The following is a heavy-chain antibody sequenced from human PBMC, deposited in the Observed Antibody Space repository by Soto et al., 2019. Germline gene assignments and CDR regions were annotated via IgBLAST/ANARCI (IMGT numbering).Heavy chain of an antibody. J-gene: IGHJ4*02. CDR3: AKDPTTVIRGYFDF. V-gene: IGHV3-23*01. D-gene: IGHD4-4*01. CDR2: LSAGGDIT. Sequence: GGSLRLSCAASGFTFNIYAMNWVRQAPGKGLEWVSALSAGGDITFYADSVKGRFSISRDNSKNTLYLQMNSLRAEDTAVYYCAKDPTTVIRGYFDFWGQGSLVTVS. CDR1: GFTFNIYA.